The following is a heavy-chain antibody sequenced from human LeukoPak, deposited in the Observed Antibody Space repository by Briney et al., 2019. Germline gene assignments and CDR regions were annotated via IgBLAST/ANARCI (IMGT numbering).Heavy chain of an antibody. J-gene: IGHJ4*02. V-gene: IGHV1-46*01. CDR3: ARSGHIRLWDLPTPFDF. Sequence: ASVKVSCKASGYIFTNYYMHWVRQAPGQGLEWTGIINPSGGSTSYARNFQGRLTLTRDTSASTVSMELSSLRSEDTAVYYCARSGHIRLWDLPTPFDFWGQGTLVTVSS. D-gene: IGHD1-26*01. CDR2: INPSGGST. CDR1: GYIFTNYY.